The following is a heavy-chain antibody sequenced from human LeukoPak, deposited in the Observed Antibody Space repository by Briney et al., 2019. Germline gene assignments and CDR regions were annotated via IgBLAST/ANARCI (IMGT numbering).Heavy chain of an antibody. CDR2: ISSSSSYI. J-gene: IGHJ3*02. Sequence: GGSLRLSCAASGFTFSSYSMNWVRQAPGKGLEWVSSISSSSSYIYYADSVKGRFTISRDNAKNSLYPQMNSLRAEDTAVYYCATRRSPAAIRVRAFDIWGQGTMVTVSS. CDR1: GFTFSSYS. CDR3: ATRRSPAAIRVRAFDI. D-gene: IGHD2-2*01. V-gene: IGHV3-21*01.